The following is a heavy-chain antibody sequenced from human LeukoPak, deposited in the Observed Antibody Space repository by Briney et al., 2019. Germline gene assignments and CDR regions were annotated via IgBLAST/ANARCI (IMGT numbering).Heavy chain of an antibody. CDR3: AREPHLMKYYYGSGSLAGILDV. V-gene: IGHV4-59*01. CDR2: IHYSGST. Sequence: SETLSLTCTVSGGSISSYYWSWIRQPPGKGLEWLGYIHYSGSTNYNPSLKSRVTISVDTSKNQFSLKLSSVTAADTAVYYCAREPHLMKYYYGSGSLAGILDVWGKGTTVTVSS. D-gene: IGHD3-10*01. J-gene: IGHJ6*04. CDR1: GGSISSYY.